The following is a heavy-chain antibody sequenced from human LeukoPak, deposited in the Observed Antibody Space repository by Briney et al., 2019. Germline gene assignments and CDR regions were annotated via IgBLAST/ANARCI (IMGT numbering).Heavy chain of an antibody. J-gene: IGHJ4*02. CDR2: IPDSGST. CDR3: ARQRGYSYGASLDY. D-gene: IGHD5-18*01. Sequence: SETLSLTCTVSGGSISSYYWSWIRQPPGKGLEWIGYIPDSGSTNYNSSLKSRVAISVETPRNQFSLKLSSVTAADSAVYYCARQRGYSYGASLDYWGQGTLVPVSS. CDR1: GGSISSYY. V-gene: IGHV4-59*08.